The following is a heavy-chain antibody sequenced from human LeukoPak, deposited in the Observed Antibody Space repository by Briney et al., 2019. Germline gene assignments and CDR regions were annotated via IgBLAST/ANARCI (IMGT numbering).Heavy chain of an antibody. D-gene: IGHD6-13*01. J-gene: IGHJ4*02. Sequence: GESLKISCKGSGYSFTSYWIGWVRQMPGKGLEWMGIINPGDSDTRYSPSFQGQVTISADKSISTAYLQWSSLKASDTAMYYCARHKSVRYSSNWYSDYWRQGTLVSVSS. V-gene: IGHV5-51*01. CDR1: GYSFTSYW. CDR2: INPGDSDT. CDR3: ARHKSVRYSSNWYSDY.